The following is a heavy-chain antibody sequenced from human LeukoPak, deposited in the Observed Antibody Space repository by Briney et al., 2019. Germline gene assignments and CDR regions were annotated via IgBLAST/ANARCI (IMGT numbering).Heavy chain of an antibody. J-gene: IGHJ4*02. D-gene: IGHD6-6*01. CDR1: GFTFSSYS. Sequence: GGSLRLSCAASGFTFSSYSMNWVRQAPGKGLEWVSSISSSSSYIYYADSVKGRFTISRDNAKNSLYLQMNSLRAEDTAVYYCARDNREYSSSECGYSGQGTLVTVSS. CDR2: ISSSSSYI. CDR3: ARDNREYSSSECGY. V-gene: IGHV3-21*01.